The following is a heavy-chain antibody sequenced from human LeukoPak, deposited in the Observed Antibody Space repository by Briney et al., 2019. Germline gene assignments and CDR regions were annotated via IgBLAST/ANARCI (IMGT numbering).Heavy chain of an antibody. D-gene: IGHD1-26*01. Sequence: SGPTLVNPTQTLTLTCTFSGFSLSTSGVGVGWIRRPPGKAVEWLALIYWDDDKRYSPSLKSRLTINNDTSKNQVVLTMTNMDPVDTATYYCAHHTGIVGATNFDYWGQGTLVTVPS. CDR2: IYWDDDK. CDR3: AHHTGIVGATNFDY. CDR1: GFSLSTSGVG. J-gene: IGHJ4*02. V-gene: IGHV2-5*02.